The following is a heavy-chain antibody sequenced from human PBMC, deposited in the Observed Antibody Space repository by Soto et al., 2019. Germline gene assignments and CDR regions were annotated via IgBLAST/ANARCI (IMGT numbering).Heavy chain of an antibody. CDR2: IKNKANSSTT. CDR1: GFTFSAHY. V-gene: IGHV3-72*01. D-gene: IGHD1-26*01. Sequence: EVQLVESGGGLVQPGGSLRLSCAASGFTFSAHYMDWVRQAPGKGLEWVGRIKNKANSSTTEYAASVEGRFTISREDSQNSLYLQMNSLKSEDTAVYYCAIVSLVGPSGGRYFDYWSQGSQVADSS. J-gene: IGHJ4*02. CDR3: AIVSLVGPSGGRYFDY.